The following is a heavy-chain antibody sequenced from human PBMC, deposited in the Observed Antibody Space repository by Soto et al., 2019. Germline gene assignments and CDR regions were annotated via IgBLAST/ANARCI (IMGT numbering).Heavy chain of an antibody. CDR2: LSGSGGST. CDR1: GRKFGVSA. CDR3: AKASSSAPNLLDY. D-gene: IGHD6-13*01. Sequence: RRSYAGRGRKFGVSAMCSVHQTQGKGLEWVSALSGSGGSTYYADSVKGRFTISRDNSKNTLYLQMNSLRADDTAVYYCAKASSSAPNLLDYWGQGTLVTVSS. J-gene: IGHJ4*02. V-gene: IGHV3-23*01.